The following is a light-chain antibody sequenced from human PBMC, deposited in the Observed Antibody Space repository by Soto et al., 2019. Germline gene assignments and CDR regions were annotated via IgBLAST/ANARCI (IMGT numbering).Light chain of an antibody. J-gene: IGKJ3*01. CDR2: DAS. CDR1: QSVGTY. CDR3: QQRSNWPPEIT. Sequence: EIVLTQSPATLSLSPGDRATLSCRASQSVGTYLAWYQQKPGQAPRLLIYDASERATGIPARFSGTGSAADFTLTISSLEPEDFAVYYCQQRSNWPPEITIGPGTRVEIK. V-gene: IGKV3-11*01.